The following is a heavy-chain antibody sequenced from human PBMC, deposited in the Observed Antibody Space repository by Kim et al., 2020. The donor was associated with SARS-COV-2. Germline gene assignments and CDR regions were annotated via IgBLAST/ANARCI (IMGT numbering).Heavy chain of an antibody. J-gene: IGHJ5*02. Sequence: GGSLRLSCAASGFTFSSYGMHWVRQAPGKGLEWVAVISYDGSNKYYADSVKGRFTISRDNSKNTLYLQMNSLRAEDTAVYYCAKGRYGSGSVENWFDPWGQGTLVTVSS. CDR1: GFTFSSYG. CDR2: ISYDGSNK. D-gene: IGHD3-10*01. CDR3: AKGRYGSGSVENWFDP. V-gene: IGHV3-30*18.